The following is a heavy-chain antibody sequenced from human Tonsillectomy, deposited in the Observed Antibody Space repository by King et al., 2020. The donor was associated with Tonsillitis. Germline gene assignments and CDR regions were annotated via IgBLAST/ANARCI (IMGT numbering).Heavy chain of an antibody. J-gene: IGHJ3*01. CDR3: ARQITGTLDAFDV. CDR2: IYPGDSDT. V-gene: IGHV5-51*01. Sequence: VQLVESGAEVKKAGESLKISCKGSGYSFTSNWIAWVRQMPGKGLEWMGIIYPGDSDTRYSPSFQGQVTISVDKSISTAYLQWSSLKASDTASYYCARQITGTLDAFDVWGQGTRVTVSS. D-gene: IGHD1-20*01. CDR1: GYSFTSNW.